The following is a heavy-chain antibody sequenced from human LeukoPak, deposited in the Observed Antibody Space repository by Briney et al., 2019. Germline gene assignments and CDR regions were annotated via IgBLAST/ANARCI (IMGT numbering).Heavy chain of an antibody. D-gene: IGHD2-2*01. Sequence: PSETLSLTCTVSGGSISSGDYYWSWIRQPPGKGLEWIGYIYYSGSTYYNPSLKSRVTISVDTSKNQFSLKLSSVTAADTAVYYCASFPYCSSTSCSNAKEPFDPWGQGTLVTVSS. J-gene: IGHJ5*02. V-gene: IGHV4-30-4*01. CDR3: ASFPYCSSTSCSNAKEPFDP. CDR2: IYYSGST. CDR1: GGSISSGDYY.